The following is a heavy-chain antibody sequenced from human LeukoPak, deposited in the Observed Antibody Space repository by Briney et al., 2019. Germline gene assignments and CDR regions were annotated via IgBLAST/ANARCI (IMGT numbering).Heavy chain of an antibody. V-gene: IGHV3-23*01. D-gene: IGHD6-19*01. CDR3: ARQPDDFSGWNNGQDFFDY. CDR2: ISGRGSST. J-gene: IGHJ4*02. CDR1: GFTFSSYV. Sequence: TGRSLRLSCAASGFTFSSYVMSWVPQAPGKGLEWVSGISGRGSSTYYADSVKGRFTIPRDHSKNTLYLQMNSLRAEDTAVHYCARQPDDFSGWNNGQDFFDYWGQGTLVTVSS.